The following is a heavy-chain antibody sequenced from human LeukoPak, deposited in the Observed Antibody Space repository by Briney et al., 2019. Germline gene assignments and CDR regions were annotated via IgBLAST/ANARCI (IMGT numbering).Heavy chain of an antibody. J-gene: IGHJ4*02. CDR1: GGSISSSSYY. Sequence: PSEALSLTCTVSGGSISSSSYYWGWIRQPPGKGLEWIGSIYYSGSTYYNPSLKSRVTISVDTSKNQFSLKLSSVTAADTAVYYCARDIAAATDYWGQGTLVTVSS. D-gene: IGHD6-13*01. CDR3: ARDIAAATDY. CDR2: IYYSGST. V-gene: IGHV4-39*07.